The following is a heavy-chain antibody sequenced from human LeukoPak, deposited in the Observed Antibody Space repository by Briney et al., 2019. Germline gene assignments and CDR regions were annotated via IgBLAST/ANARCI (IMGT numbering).Heavy chain of an antibody. J-gene: IGHJ4*02. V-gene: IGHV4-59*01. D-gene: IGHD3-10*01. CDR2: IYYSGST. CDR3: ARTEYYFDY. CDR1: GGSISSYY. Sequence: SETLSLTCTVSGGSISSYYWSWIRQPPGKGLEWIGYIYYSGSTNYNPSLKSRVTISVDTSKDQFSLKLSSVTAADTAVYYCARTEYYFDYWGQGTLVTVSS.